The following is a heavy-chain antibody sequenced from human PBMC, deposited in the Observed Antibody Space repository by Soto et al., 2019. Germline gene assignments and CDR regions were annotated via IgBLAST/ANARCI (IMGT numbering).Heavy chain of an antibody. V-gene: IGHV3-49*03. CDR2: IRSKAYGGTT. CDR1: GFTFGDYA. J-gene: IGHJ4*02. CDR3: TRDHRHLDY. Sequence: GGSLRLSCTASGFTFGDYAMNWFRQAPGKGLEWVGFIRSKAYGGTTENAASVKGRFTISRDDSKSIAYLQMNSLKTEDTAVYYCTRDHRHLDYWGQGTLVTVSS.